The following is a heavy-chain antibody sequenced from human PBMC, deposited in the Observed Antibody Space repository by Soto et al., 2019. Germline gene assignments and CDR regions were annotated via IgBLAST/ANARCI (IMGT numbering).Heavy chain of an antibody. CDR2: ISGTSDAA. J-gene: IGHJ6*02. CDR3: ASGVGGMDV. D-gene: IGHD2-8*02. V-gene: IGHV3-23*01. Sequence: PGESLKISCAASGFPFSTSAMNWVRQAPGKGLEWVSIISGTSDAAYYADSVKGRFTISRDNSKNTLYLQMNSLRAEDTAVYYCASGVGGMDVWGQGTTVTVSS. CDR1: GFPFSTSA.